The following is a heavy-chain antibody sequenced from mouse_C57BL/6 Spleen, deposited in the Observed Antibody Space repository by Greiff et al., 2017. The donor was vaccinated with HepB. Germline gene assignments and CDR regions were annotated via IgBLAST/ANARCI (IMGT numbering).Heavy chain of an antibody. J-gene: IGHJ1*03. CDR2: ISSGSSTI. D-gene: IGHD1-1*01. CDR3: ARNQYYYGSSWYFDV. Sequence: EVKLMESGGGLVKPGGSLKLSCAASGFTFSDYGMHWVRQAPEKGLEWVAYISSGSSTIYYADTVKGRFTISRDNAKNTLFLQMTSLRSEDTAMYYCARNQYYYGSSWYFDVWGTGTTVTVSS. V-gene: IGHV5-17*01. CDR1: GFTFSDYG.